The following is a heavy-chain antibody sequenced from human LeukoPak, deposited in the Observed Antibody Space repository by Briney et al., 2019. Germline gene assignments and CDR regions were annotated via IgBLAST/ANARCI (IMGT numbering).Heavy chain of an antibody. Sequence: ASVKVSCKASGGTFSSYTFSWVRQAPGQGLEWMGRIVPLLGIANYAQKFQGKVTISADKSTTTAYMEETSLRSEDTAVYYCAADQYDSRAYELRFDYWGQGTLVTVSS. CDR3: AADQYDSRAYELRFDY. D-gene: IGHD3-22*01. J-gene: IGHJ4*02. V-gene: IGHV1-69*02. CDR2: IVPLLGIA. CDR1: GGTFSSYT.